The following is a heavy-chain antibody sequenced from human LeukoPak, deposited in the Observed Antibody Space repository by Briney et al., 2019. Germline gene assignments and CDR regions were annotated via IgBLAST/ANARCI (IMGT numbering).Heavy chain of an antibody. CDR1: GYSFTSYW. CDR2: IYPGDSDT. D-gene: IGHD6-13*01. V-gene: IGHV5-51*01. CDR3: ARLMGSSIAAAGPGQKDYYYYGMDV. Sequence: EESLKISCKGAGYSFTSYWIGWVRQMPGKGLEWRGIIYPGDSDTRYSPSFQGHVTISADKSISTAYLQWSSLKASDTAMYYCARLMGSSIAAAGPGQKDYYYYGMDVWGQGTTVTVSS. J-gene: IGHJ6*02.